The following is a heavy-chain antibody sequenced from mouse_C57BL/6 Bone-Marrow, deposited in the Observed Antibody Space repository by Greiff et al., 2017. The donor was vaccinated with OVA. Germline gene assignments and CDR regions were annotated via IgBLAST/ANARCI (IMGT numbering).Heavy chain of an antibody. D-gene: IGHD3-2*02. J-gene: IGHJ4*01. Sequence: QVQLQQPGTELVKPGASVKLSCKASGYTFTSYWMHWVKQRPGQGLEWIGNINPSNGGTNYNEKFKSKATLTVDKSSSTAYMQLSSLTSDDSAVYYCARHPGVQLRLRDAMDYWGQGTSVTVSS. CDR1: GYTFTSYW. CDR2: INPSNGGT. CDR3: ARHPGVQLRLRDAMDY. V-gene: IGHV1-53*01.